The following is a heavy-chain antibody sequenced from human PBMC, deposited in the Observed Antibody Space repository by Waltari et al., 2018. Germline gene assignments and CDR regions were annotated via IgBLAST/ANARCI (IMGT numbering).Heavy chain of an antibody. CDR1: GGSIRTSNW. CDR2: IYHRGST. Sequence: QVQLQESGPGLVKHSRTLSLTCAVSGGSIRTSNWWSWVRQPPGKGLGWMGEIYHRGSTNYNPALQIRVTISVDKSKNQFSLKLSSVTAADTAVYYCARSAAAVKNDYWGQGTLVTVSA. CDR3: ARSAAAVKNDY. J-gene: IGHJ4*02. D-gene: IGHD6-13*01. V-gene: IGHV4-4*02.